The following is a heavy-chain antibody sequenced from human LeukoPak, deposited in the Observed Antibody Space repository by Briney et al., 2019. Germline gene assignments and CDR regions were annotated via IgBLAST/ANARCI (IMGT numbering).Heavy chain of an antibody. J-gene: IGHJ4*02. CDR2: VYRSGST. CDR3: ATRDYYDSTHYFPH. CDR1: GRSISTTNW. V-gene: IGHV4-4*02. Sequence: TSSETLSLTCAVSGRSISTTNWWSWVRQSPGKGLEWIGEVYRSGSTNYNPSLESRVTISVDKSKNQFSLKVSSVTAADTAVYYCATRDYYDSTHYFPHWGQGTLVTVSS. D-gene: IGHD3-22*01.